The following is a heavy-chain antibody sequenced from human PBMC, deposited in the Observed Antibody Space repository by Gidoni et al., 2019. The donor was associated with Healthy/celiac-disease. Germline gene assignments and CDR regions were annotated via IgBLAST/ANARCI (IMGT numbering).Heavy chain of an antibody. J-gene: IGHJ3*02. CDR3: ARGYYDYVWGSYRSAFDI. Sequence: QVQLQQWGAGLLKPSETLSLTCAVYGGSFSGYYWSWIRQPPGKGLEWIGEITNSGSTNYNPSLKRRVTISVDTSKNQFSLKLSSVNAADTGVYYCARGYYDYVWGSYRSAFDIWGQGTMVTVSS. CDR1: GGSFSGYY. V-gene: IGHV4-34*01. D-gene: IGHD3-16*02. CDR2: ITNSGST.